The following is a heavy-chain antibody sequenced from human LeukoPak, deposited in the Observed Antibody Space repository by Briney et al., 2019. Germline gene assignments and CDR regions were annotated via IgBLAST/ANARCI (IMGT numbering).Heavy chain of an antibody. CDR1: GYTFTSYG. V-gene: IGHV1-18*01. Sequence: WASVKVSCKASGYTFTSYGISWVRQAPGQGLEWMGWISAYNGNTNYAQKPQGRVTMTTDTSTSTAYMELRSLRSDDTAVYYCARDQVAKASYGDYGLEGYWGQGTLVTVSS. J-gene: IGHJ4*02. CDR2: ISAYNGNT. D-gene: IGHD4-17*01. CDR3: ARDQVAKASYGDYGLEGY.